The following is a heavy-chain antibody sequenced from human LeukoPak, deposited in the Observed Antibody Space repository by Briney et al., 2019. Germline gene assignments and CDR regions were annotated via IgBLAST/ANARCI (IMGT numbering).Heavy chain of an antibody. Sequence: PSETLSLTCTVSGGSISSYYWSWIRQPPGKGLEWIGYIYYSGSINYNPSLKSRVTISVDTSKNQFSLKLRSLTAADTAVYYCARHVGYGNNWFDPWGQGTLVTVSS. D-gene: IGHD5-18*01. CDR3: ARHVGYGNNWFDP. CDR2: IYYSGSI. J-gene: IGHJ5*02. CDR1: GGSISSYY. V-gene: IGHV4-59*08.